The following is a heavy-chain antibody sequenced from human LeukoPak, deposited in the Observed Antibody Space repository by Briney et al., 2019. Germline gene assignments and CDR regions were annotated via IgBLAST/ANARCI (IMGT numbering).Heavy chain of an antibody. CDR1: GFTFSRNA. J-gene: IGHJ4*02. V-gene: IGHV3-23*01. CDR2: LSGSGGDT. Sequence: GGSLRLSCAASGFTFSRNALSWVRQAPGKGLEWVSSLSGSGGDTYYADSVKGRFTISRDNAKNMVYLQMNSLRAEDRAVYYCAKDPYGTRYFDYWGQGTLVTVSS. D-gene: IGHD2-2*01. CDR3: AKDPYGTRYFDY.